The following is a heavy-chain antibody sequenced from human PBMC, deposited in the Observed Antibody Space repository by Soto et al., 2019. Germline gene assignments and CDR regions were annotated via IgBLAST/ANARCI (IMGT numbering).Heavy chain of an antibody. D-gene: IGHD3-22*01. J-gene: IGHJ5*02. V-gene: IGHV4-34*01. CDR3: VRRPYYDNSGSSPNWFDT. CDR1: GGSFICYY. Sequence: SETLSLTCAVYGGSFICYYWNWIRQTPGWGLEWIGEINHSGNTNYKASLKSRVTMSADTSKNQFSLKMRSVTAADTAVYYCVRRPYYDNSGSSPNWFDTWGQGTLVTVSS. CDR2: INHSGNT.